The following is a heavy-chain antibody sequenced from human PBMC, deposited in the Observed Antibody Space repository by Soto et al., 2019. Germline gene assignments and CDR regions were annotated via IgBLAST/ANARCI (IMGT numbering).Heavy chain of an antibody. CDR3: VTHSWNY. V-gene: IGHV3-9*01. CDR1: GFTFDDYS. Sequence: PGGSLILSCTASGFTFDDYSMHWVRQAPGKGLEWVSGISWNSGSIGYADSVKGRFTISRDNAKNSLYLQMNSLSAEDTAVYYCVTHSWNYWGQGTLVTVSS. CDR2: ISWNSGSI. D-gene: IGHD1-1*01. J-gene: IGHJ4*02.